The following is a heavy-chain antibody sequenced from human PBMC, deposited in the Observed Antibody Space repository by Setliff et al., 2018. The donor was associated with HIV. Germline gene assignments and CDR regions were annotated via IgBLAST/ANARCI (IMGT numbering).Heavy chain of an antibody. CDR2: IGRDGTVA. V-gene: IGHV3-74*01. CDR3: ARDGHLYGQPFDY. Sequence: SLRLSCAASGFSFSSYWMHWVRQAPGKGLVWVSRIGRDGTVANYVDSVRGRFTVSRDNTKNSLHLQLDSLSAEDAAVYFCARDGHLYGQPFDYWGQGALVTVSS. CDR1: GFSFSSYW. D-gene: IGHD3-10*01. J-gene: IGHJ4*02.